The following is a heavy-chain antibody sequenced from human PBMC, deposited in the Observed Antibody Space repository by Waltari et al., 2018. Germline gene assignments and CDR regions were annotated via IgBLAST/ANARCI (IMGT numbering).Heavy chain of an antibody. D-gene: IGHD4-17*01. CDR1: GFTFSSYW. Sequence: EVQLVESGGGLVQPGGSLRLSCAASGFTFSSYWMSWVRQAPGKALEWVANIKQDGSEKYDVDSVKGRFTISRDNAKNSLYLQMNSLRAEDTAVYYCAWTTVTTAWYFDLWGRGTLVTVSS. J-gene: IGHJ2*01. CDR3: AWTTVTTAWYFDL. CDR2: IKQDGSEK. V-gene: IGHV3-7*01.